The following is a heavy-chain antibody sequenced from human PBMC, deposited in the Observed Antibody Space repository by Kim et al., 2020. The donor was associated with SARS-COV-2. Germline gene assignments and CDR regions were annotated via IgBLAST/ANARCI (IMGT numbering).Heavy chain of an antibody. CDR2: IKEDGTEI. J-gene: IGHJ4*02. CDR3: ARGWDGYYFDY. V-gene: IGHV3-7*01. CDR1: GLTFSNYW. D-gene: IGHD1-26*01. Sequence: GGSLRLSCAASGLTFSNYWMSWVRQTPGKGLEWVANIKEDGTEIYYVDSVKGRFTISRDNAKNSLYLQMNSLRVEDTGLYYCARGWDGYYFDYWGQGAL.